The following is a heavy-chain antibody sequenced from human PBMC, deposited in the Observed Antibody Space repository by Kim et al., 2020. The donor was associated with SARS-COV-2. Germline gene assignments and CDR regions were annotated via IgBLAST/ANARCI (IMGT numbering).Heavy chain of an antibody. Sequence: ASVKVSCKASGYTFTGYYMHWVRQAPGQGLEWMGRINPNSGGTNYAQKFQGRVTMTRDTSISTAYMELSRLRSDDTAVYYCARDNDGSGSYYTYWGQGTLVTVSS. D-gene: IGHD3-10*01. V-gene: IGHV1-2*06. CDR3: ARDNDGSGSYYTY. CDR1: GYTFTGYY. J-gene: IGHJ4*02. CDR2: INPNSGGT.